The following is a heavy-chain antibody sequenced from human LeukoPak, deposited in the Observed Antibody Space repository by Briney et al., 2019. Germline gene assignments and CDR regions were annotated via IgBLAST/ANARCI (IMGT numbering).Heavy chain of an antibody. CDR2: IYYSGST. CDR3: ARGVVLTGYPLDF. J-gene: IGHJ4*02. Sequence: PSETLSLTCTVSGGSFSGYYWSWIRQPPGKGLEWIGYIYYSGSTDYNPFLKSRVTISVDTSKKQFSLKLSSVTAADTAVYYCARGVVLTGYPLDFWGRGTLVTVSS. V-gene: IGHV4-59*01. CDR1: GGSFSGYY. D-gene: IGHD3-9*01.